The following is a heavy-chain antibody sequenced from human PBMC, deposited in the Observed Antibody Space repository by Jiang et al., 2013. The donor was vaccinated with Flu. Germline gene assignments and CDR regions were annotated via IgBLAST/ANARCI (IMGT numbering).Heavy chain of an antibody. D-gene: IGHD6-13*01. CDR3: ARARAPEIAAYYFDS. CDR2: IYDSWST. J-gene: IGHJ4*02. CDR1: GGSITSDY. Sequence: GPGLVKPSETLSLTCTVSGGSITSDYWNWLRQPPGGALEWIGYIYDSWSTNYSPSLKSRLTISVDMSKTQFSLNLRSLTAADTAVYYCARARAPEIAAYYFDSWGQGTLVTVSS. V-gene: IGHV4-59*01.